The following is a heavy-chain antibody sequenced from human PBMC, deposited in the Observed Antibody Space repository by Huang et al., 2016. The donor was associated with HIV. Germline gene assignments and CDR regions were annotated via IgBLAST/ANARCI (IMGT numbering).Heavy chain of an antibody. J-gene: IGHJ4*02. D-gene: IGHD1-26*01. CDR1: GLSFSTYG. Sequence: VQLVASGGGVVQPGRSLGHACAASGLSFSTYGLHWVRQAPGKGLEWVAVRSYDGSNKYYAHSVKGRFTISRDTSENKVYLQMNSLRHEDTAVYYCAKDGADEEWDIDYWGQGTLVTVSS. V-gene: IGHV3-30*18. CDR2: RSYDGSNK. CDR3: AKDGADEEWDIDY.